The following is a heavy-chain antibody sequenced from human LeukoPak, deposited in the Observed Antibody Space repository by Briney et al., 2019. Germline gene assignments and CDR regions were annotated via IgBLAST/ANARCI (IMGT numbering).Heavy chain of an antibody. V-gene: IGHV3-30-3*01. Sequence: PGRSLRLSCAASGFTFSSYAMHWVRQAPGKGLEWVAVISYDGSNKYYADSVKGRFTISRDNSKNTLYLQMNSLRAEDTAVYYCARGTMVRGVMSAPDYWGQGTLVTVSS. CDR2: ISYDGSNK. J-gene: IGHJ4*02. CDR3: ARGTMVRGVMSAPDY. D-gene: IGHD3-10*01. CDR1: GFTFSSYA.